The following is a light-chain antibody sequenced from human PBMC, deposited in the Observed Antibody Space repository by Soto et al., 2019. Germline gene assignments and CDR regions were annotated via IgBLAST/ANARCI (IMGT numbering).Light chain of an antibody. CDR2: QAS. CDR1: QSISTW. CDR3: QQYTSYYS. V-gene: IGKV1-5*03. J-gene: IGKJ2*03. Sequence: DIQMTQSPATLSASVGDTVNITCRASQSISTWLAWYQQKPGKAPTLLIYQASTLHSGVPSRFSGSGSGADFTLTISSLQPDDVGTFYCQQYTSYYSFGQGTKLVIK.